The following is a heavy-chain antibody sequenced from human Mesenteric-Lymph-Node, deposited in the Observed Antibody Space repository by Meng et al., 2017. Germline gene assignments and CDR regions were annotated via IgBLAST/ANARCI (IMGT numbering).Heavy chain of an antibody. D-gene: IGHD6-13*01. V-gene: IGHV3-74*01. CDR2: INTDGSYT. CDR3: ARGIAAATRN. Sequence: GESLKISCAASGFTFSTYWMHWVRQAPGKGLVWVSRINTDGSYTTYADSVKGRFTISRDNAKNTLYLQMNTLRAEDTAVYYCARGIAAATRNWGQGTLVTVSS. J-gene: IGHJ4*02. CDR1: GFTFSTYW.